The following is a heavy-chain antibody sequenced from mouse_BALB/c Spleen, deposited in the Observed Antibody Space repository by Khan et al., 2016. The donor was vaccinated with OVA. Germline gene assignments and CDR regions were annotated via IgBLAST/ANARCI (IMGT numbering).Heavy chain of an antibody. J-gene: IGHJ3*01. Sequence: QVQLQQSGPELVKPGASLKVSCKASGYTFTDYIIGWVRQSTRQGLEWIGDIFPGSDTPYYNKKFKDKATLTADKSSNTAYMQLSSLTSEDSAVYFCARGGYSVFAYWGQGTLVTVSA. CDR3: ARGGYSVFAY. CDR1: GYTFTDYI. CDR2: IFPGSDTP. D-gene: IGHD2-14*01. V-gene: IGHV1-77*01.